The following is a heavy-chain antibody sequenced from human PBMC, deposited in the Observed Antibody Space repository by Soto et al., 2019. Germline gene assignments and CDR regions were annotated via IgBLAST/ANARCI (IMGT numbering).Heavy chain of an antibody. V-gene: IGHV1-18*01. CDR1: GYTFTSYG. J-gene: IGHJ4*02. CDR3: ARSDFYIVLVPAAIDY. D-gene: IGHD2-2*01. CDR2: ISAYNGNT. Sequence: QVQLVQSGAEVKKPGASVKVSCKASGYTFTSYGISWVRQAPGQGLEWMGWISAYNGNTDYAQKLQGRVTMTTDTSTSTANMELRSLRSDDTAVYDCARSDFYIVLVPAAIDYWGQGTLVTVSS.